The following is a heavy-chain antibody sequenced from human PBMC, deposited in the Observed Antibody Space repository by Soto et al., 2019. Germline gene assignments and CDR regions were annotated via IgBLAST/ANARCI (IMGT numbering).Heavy chain of an antibody. CDR2: IWYDGSNK. CDR1: GFTFSSYG. D-gene: IGHD1-26*01. CDR3: ARARIGATHDAFDI. Sequence: VQLVESGGGVVQPGRSLRLSCAASGFTFSSYGMHWVRQAPGKGLEWVAVIWYDGSNKYYADSVKGRFTISRDNSKNTLYLQMNSLRAEDTAVYYCARARIGATHDAFDIWGQGTMVTVSS. J-gene: IGHJ3*02. V-gene: IGHV3-33*01.